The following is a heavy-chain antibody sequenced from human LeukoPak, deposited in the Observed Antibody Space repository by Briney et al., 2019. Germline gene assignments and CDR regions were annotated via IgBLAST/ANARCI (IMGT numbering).Heavy chain of an antibody. CDR2: INPNSGGT. CDR1: GYTFTGYY. CDR3: ATPNLQYGDYEAPPFDY. Sequence: ASVKVSCKASGYTFTGYYMHWVRQAPGQGLEWMGRINPNSGGTNYAQKFQGRVTMTRDTSISTAYMELSRLRSDDTAVYYCATPNLQYGDYEAPPFDYWGQGTLVTVSS. J-gene: IGHJ4*02. V-gene: IGHV1-2*06. D-gene: IGHD4-17*01.